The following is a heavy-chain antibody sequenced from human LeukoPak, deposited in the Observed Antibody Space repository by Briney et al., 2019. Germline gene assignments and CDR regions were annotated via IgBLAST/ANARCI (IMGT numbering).Heavy chain of an antibody. D-gene: IGHD6-19*01. CDR3: ARDPNRIAVAGTFY. V-gene: IGHV1-18*01. CDR1: GYTFTSYG. J-gene: IGHJ4*02. Sequence: ASVKVSCKASGYTFTSYGISWVRQAPGQGLEWMGWISAYNGNTNYAQKLQGRVTMTTDTSTSTAYMELRSLRSDDTAVYYCARDPNRIAVAGTFYWGQGTLVTVSS. CDR2: ISAYNGNT.